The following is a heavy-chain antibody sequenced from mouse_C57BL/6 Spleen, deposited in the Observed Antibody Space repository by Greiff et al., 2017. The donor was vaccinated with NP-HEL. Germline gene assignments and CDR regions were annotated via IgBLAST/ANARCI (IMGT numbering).Heavy chain of an antibody. J-gene: IGHJ3*01. CDR1: GFTFSDYG. CDR2: ISSGSSTI. D-gene: IGHD2-5*01. Sequence: DVMLVESGGGLVKPGGSLKLSCAASGFTFSDYGMHWVRQAPEKGLEWVAYISSGSSTIYYADTVKGRFTISRDNAKNTLFLQMTSLRSEDTAMYYCARGGYSNYVWFAYWGQGTLVTVSA. CDR3: ARGGYSNYVWFAY. V-gene: IGHV5-17*01.